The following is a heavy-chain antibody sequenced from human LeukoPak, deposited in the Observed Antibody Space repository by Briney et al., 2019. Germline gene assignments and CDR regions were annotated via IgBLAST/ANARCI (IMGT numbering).Heavy chain of an antibody. CDR1: GFTFSSYW. V-gene: IGHV3-7*01. D-gene: IGHD3-3*01. J-gene: IGHJ4*02. CDR2: IKQDGSEK. CDR3: ARVLSIFGVVTASFDY. Sequence: GGSLRLSCAASGFTFSSYWMSWVCQAPGKGLEWVANIKQDGSEKYYVDSVKGRFTISRDNAKNSLYLQMNSLRAEDTAVYYCARVLSIFGVVTASFDYWGQGTLVTVSS.